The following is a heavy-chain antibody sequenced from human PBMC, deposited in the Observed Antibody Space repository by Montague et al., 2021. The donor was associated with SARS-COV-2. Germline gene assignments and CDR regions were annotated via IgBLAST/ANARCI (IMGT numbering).Heavy chain of an antibody. D-gene: IGHD3-10*01. V-gene: IGHV3-48*03. CDR1: GFTFSTYN. J-gene: IGHJ3*02. Sequence: SLRLSCAASGFTFSTYNMNWVRQIPGKGLEWLSYISSGSGAIFYADSVKGRFTVSRDNAKNSLFLQMNSLRAEDTAVYYCARDQLIQGVAAFDMWGQGTMVTVSS. CDR3: ARDQLIQGVAAFDM. CDR2: ISSGSGAI.